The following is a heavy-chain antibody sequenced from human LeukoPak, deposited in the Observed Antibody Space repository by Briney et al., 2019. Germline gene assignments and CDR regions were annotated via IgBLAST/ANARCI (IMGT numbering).Heavy chain of an antibody. CDR3: AGRKGTAMVFDY. CDR1: GGTFSSYA. J-gene: IGHJ4*02. D-gene: IGHD5-18*01. CDR2: IIPILAIA. V-gene: IGHV1-69*04. Sequence: SVKVSCKASGGTFSSYAISWVRQAPGQGLEWMGRIIPILAIANYAQKFQGRVTITADKSTSTAYMELSSLRSEDTAVYYCAGRKGTAMVFDYWGQGTLVTVSS.